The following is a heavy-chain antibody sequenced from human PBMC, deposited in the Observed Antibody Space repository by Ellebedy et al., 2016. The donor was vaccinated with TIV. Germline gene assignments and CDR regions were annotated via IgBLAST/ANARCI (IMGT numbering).Heavy chain of an antibody. CDR3: ARSAYDGSGYYLNFDY. D-gene: IGHD3-22*01. CDR2: IYYSGST. CDR1: GGSISSGDYY. J-gene: IGHJ4*02. V-gene: IGHV4-30-4*02. Sequence: SETLSLXCTVSGGSISSGDYYWSWIRQPPGKGLEWIGYIYYSGSTYYNPSLKSRVTISVDTSKNQFSLKLSSVTAADTAVYYCARSAYDGSGYYLNFDYWGQGTLVTVSS.